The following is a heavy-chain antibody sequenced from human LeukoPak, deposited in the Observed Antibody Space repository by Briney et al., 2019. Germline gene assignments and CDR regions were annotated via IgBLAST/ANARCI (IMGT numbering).Heavy chain of an antibody. CDR3: ARYSSSWYYFDY. CDR2: INHSGST. J-gene: IGHJ4*02. Sequence: SETLSLTCAVYGGSFSGYYWSWIRQPPGKGLEWIGEINHSGSTNYNPSLKSRVTISVDTSKNQFSLKLSSVTAADTAVYYCARYSSSWYYFDYWGQGTLVTVSS. V-gene: IGHV4-34*01. CDR1: GGSFSGYY. D-gene: IGHD6-13*01.